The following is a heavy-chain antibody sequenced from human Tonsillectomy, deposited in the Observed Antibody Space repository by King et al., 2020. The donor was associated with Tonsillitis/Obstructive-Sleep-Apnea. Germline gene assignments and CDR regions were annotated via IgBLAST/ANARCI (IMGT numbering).Heavy chain of an antibody. CDR3: AREDGDSGYDYGGWFDP. CDR1: GGSFSGYY. Sequence: VQLQQWGAGLLKPSETLSLTCAVYGGSFSGYYWSWIRQPPGKGLEWIGEINHSGSTNYNPSLKSRVTISVDTSKNQFSLKLSFVTAADTAVYYCAREDGDSGYDYGGWFDPWGQGTLVTVSS. D-gene: IGHD5-12*01. CDR2: INHSGST. V-gene: IGHV4-34*01. J-gene: IGHJ5*02.